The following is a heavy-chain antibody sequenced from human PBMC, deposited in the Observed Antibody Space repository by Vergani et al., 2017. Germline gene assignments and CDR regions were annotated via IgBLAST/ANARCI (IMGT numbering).Heavy chain of an antibody. CDR1: GFTFSSYA. D-gene: IGHD6-13*01. CDR3: ARGGAAAGYYYYYGMDV. CDR2: IKQDGSEK. J-gene: IGHJ6*02. Sequence: EVQLLESGGGLVQPGGSLRLSCAASGFTFSSYAMSWVRQAPGKGLEWVANIKQDGSEKYYVDSVKGRFTISRDNAKNSLYLQMNSLRAEDTAVYYCARGGAAAGYYYYYGMDVWGQGP. V-gene: IGHV3-7*04.